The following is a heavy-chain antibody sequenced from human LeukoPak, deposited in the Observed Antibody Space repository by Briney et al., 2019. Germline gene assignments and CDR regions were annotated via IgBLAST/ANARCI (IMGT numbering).Heavy chain of an antibody. Sequence: GGSLRLSCAASGFTFSSYGMHWVRQAPGKGLEWVAVISYDGSNKYYADSVKGRFTISRDNSKNTLYLQMNSLRAEDTAVHYCAKEAPKLSSGVDYWGQGTLVTVSS. J-gene: IGHJ4*02. V-gene: IGHV3-30*18. D-gene: IGHD2-15*01. CDR2: ISYDGSNK. CDR1: GFTFSSYG. CDR3: AKEAPKLSSGVDY.